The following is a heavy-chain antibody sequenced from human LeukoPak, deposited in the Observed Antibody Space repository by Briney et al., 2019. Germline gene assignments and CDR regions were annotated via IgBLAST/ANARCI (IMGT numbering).Heavy chain of an antibody. J-gene: IGHJ4*02. CDR3: ARAVAGYTFDY. CDR1: GGSISGSY. Sequence: SETLSLTCTVSGGSISGSYWNWIRQPPGKGLEWIGYIYYSGSTNYNPSLKSRVTISVDTSKNQFSLKLSSVTAADTAVYYCARAVAGYTFDYWGQGTLVTVSS. V-gene: IGHV4-59*01. D-gene: IGHD6-19*01. CDR2: IYYSGST.